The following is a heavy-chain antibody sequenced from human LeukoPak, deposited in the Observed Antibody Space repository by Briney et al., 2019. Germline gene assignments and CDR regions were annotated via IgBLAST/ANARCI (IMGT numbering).Heavy chain of an antibody. CDR2: IYTTGST. Sequence: SQTLCLTCTVSGDSISSGSYYWSWIRQPAGRGLEWIGRIYTTGSTNYNPSLKSRVTISVDTSKNQFSLKLSSVTAADTAVYYCAREPGQLDYWGQGTLVTVSS. D-gene: IGHD1-1*01. J-gene: IGHJ4*02. CDR1: GDSISSGSYY. CDR3: AREPGQLDY. V-gene: IGHV4-61*02.